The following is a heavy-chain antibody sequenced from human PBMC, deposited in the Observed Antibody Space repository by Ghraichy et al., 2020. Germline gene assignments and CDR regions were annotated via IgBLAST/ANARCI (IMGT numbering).Heavy chain of an antibody. V-gene: IGHV4-59*01. CDR1: GGSISSYY. CDR2: IYYSGST. J-gene: IGHJ6*02. D-gene: IGHD3-3*01. CDR3: ARGSHLNYDFWSGYLTSPLNGYYYYGMDV. Sequence: SQTLSLTCTVSGGSISSYYWSWIRQPPGKGLEWIGYIYYSGSTNYNPSLKSRVTISVDTSKNQFSLKLSSVTAADTAVYYCARGSHLNYDFWSGYLTSPLNGYYYYGMDVWGQGTTVTVSS.